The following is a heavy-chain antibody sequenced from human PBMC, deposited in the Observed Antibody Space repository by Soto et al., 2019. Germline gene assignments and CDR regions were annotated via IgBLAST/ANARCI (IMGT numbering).Heavy chain of an antibody. V-gene: IGHV1-8*01. D-gene: IGHD3-9*01. Sequence: ASVKVSCKASGYTFTSYDINWVRQATGQGLEWMGWMNPNSGNTGYAQKFQGRVTMTRNTSISTAYMELSSLRSEDTAVYYCAAAKDYDILPGLYGMDVWGQGTTVTVSS. CDR3: AAAKDYDILPGLYGMDV. CDR2: MNPNSGNT. J-gene: IGHJ6*02. CDR1: GYTFTSYD.